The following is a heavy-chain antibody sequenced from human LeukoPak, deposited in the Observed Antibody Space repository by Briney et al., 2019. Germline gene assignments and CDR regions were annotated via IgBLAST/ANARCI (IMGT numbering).Heavy chain of an antibody. CDR1: GFTVSSNY. CDR3: ARSRYSYGSGSDFDY. J-gene: IGHJ4*02. V-gene: IGHV3-53*01. Sequence: GGSLRLSCAASGFTVSSNYMSWVRQAPGKGLEWVSLIFTVGTTYYADSVKGRFTISRDISQNILYLQMNGLRAEDTAMYYCARSRYSYGSGSDFDYWGQGTLVTVSS. CDR2: IFTVGTT. D-gene: IGHD3-10*01.